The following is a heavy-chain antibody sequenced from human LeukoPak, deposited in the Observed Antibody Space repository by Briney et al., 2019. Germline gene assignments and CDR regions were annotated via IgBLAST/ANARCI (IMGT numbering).Heavy chain of an antibody. J-gene: IGHJ3*02. D-gene: IGHD4-17*01. CDR3: ARDLVTVTKGFDI. V-gene: IGHV4-59*11. CDR1: DDSFSSHY. CDR2: ISYIGST. Sequence: SETLSLTCAVSDDSFSSHYWTWIRQPPGKRLEWIGYISYIGSTNYNPSLKSRVTISIDTSKNQFSLKLSSVTAADTAVYYCARDLVTVTKGFDIWGQGTMVSVSS.